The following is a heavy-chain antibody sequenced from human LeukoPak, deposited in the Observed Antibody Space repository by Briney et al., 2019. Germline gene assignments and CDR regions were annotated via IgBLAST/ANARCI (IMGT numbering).Heavy chain of an antibody. CDR1: GFTFSSYE. Sequence: GGSLRLSCAASGFTFSSYEMNWVRQAPGKGLEWVSYISSSATTTRYTDSVKGRFTISRDNAKNSLYLQMNSLRAEDTAVYYCARHFYDSSGYSSFDDWGQGTLVTVSS. D-gene: IGHD3-22*01. CDR2: ISSSATTT. J-gene: IGHJ4*02. CDR3: ARHFYDSSGYSSFDD. V-gene: IGHV3-48*03.